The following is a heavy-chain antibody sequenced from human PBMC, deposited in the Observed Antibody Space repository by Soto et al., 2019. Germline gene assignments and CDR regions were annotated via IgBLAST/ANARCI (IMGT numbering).Heavy chain of an antibody. J-gene: IGHJ6*02. CDR3: TTDSTSDFWSGQYYYYGMDV. CDR2: IKSKTDGGTT. CDR1: GFTFSNAW. D-gene: IGHD3-3*01. V-gene: IGHV3-15*07. Sequence: EVQLVESGGGLVKPGGSRRLSCAASGFTFSNAWMNWVRQAPGKGLEWVGRIKSKTDGGTTDYAAPVKGRFTISRDDSKNTLYLQMNSLKTEDTAVYYCTTDSTSDFWSGQYYYYGMDVWGQGTTVTVSS.